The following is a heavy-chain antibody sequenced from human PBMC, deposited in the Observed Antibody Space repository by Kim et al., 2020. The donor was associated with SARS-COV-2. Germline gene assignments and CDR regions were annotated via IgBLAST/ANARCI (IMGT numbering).Heavy chain of an antibody. CDR1: GFTFGDYA. D-gene: IGHD1-26*01. Sequence: GGSLRLSCAASGFTFGDYAMHWVRQAPGKGLEWVSGISWNSGSIGYADPVKGRFTISRDNAKNSLYLQMNSLRAEDTALYYCAKEELGNAFDIWGQGTMVTVSS. V-gene: IGHV3-9*01. CDR3: AKEELGNAFDI. J-gene: IGHJ3*02. CDR2: ISWNSGSI.